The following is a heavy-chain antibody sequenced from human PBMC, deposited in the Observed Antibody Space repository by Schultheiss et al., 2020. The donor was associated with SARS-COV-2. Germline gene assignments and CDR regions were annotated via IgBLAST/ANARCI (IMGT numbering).Heavy chain of an antibody. V-gene: IGHV4-31*11. CDR3: ARGEFGVVTKNWFDP. CDR2: IYYSGST. J-gene: IGHJ5*02. D-gene: IGHD3-3*01. Sequence: SETLSLTCAVSGGSISSSNWWSWVRQHPGKGLEWIGYIYYSGSTYYNPSLKSRVTISVDTSKNQFSLKLSSVTAADTAVYYCARGEFGVVTKNWFDPWGQGTLVTVSS. CDR1: GGSISSSNW.